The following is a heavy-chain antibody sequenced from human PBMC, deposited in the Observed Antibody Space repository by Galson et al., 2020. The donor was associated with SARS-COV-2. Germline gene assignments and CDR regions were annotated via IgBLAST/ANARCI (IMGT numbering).Heavy chain of an antibody. CDR1: GGSISSGGYY. CDR3: AREENFFLVVTATRMCYFDY. J-gene: IGHJ4*02. Sequence: SQPLSLTCAVSGGSISSGGYYWSWIRQHPGKGLEWIGYIYYSGSTYYNPSLKSRGTISVDTSKNQFSLKLTSVTAADTAVYYCAREENFFLVVTATRMCYFDYWGRGTLATVSS. D-gene: IGHD2-21*02. V-gene: IGHV4-31*11. CDR2: IYYSGST.